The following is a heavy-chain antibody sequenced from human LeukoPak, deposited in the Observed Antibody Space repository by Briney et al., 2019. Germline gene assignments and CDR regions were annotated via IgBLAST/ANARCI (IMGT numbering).Heavy chain of an antibody. D-gene: IGHD2-2*01. Sequence: GGSLRLSCAASGFTFSDYYMSWIRQAPGKGLEWVSYISSSGSTIYYADSVKGRFTISRDNAKNSLYLQMNSLRAEDTAVYYCASVVVPFWFDPWGQGTLVTVSS. J-gene: IGHJ5*02. V-gene: IGHV3-11*01. CDR2: ISSSGSTI. CDR3: ASVVVPFWFDP. CDR1: GFTFSDYY.